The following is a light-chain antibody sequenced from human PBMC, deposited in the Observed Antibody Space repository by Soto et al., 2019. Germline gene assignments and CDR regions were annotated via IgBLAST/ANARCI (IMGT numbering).Light chain of an antibody. Sequence: DIQMTQFPSSLSASVGDRVTITCRASQSISHYLAWYQQKPGKAPNLLIYDASTLEGGIPSRFSGSGSGTKFTLTISSLQTDDFATYYCQQYFSESTFGQGTKLGIK. J-gene: IGKJ2*01. CDR1: QSISHY. V-gene: IGKV1-5*01. CDR2: DAS. CDR3: QQYFSEST.